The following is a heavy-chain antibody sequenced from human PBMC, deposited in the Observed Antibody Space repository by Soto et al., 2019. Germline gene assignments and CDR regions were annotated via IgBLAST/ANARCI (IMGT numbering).Heavy chain of an antibody. CDR3: ARGDFYDSSGPFSDAFDI. J-gene: IGHJ3*02. CDR1: GFTVSSNY. D-gene: IGHD3-22*01. CDR2: IYSDGST. Sequence: PGGSLRLSCAASGFTVSSNYMSWVRQAPGKGLEWVSFIYSDGSTYYADSVKGRFTISRDNSKNTLYLQMSSLRAEDTAVYYCARGDFYDSSGPFSDAFDIWGQGTLVTVSS. V-gene: IGHV3-66*01.